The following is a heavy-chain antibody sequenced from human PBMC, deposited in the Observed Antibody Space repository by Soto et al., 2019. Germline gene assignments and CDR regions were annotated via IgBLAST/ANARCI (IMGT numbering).Heavy chain of an antibody. V-gene: IGHV1-46*01. J-gene: IGHJ3*02. D-gene: IGHD3-10*01. CDR1: GYTFTSYY. CDR2: INPSGGST. CDR3: ARGITMVRGVIIIGPDAFDI. Sequence: SVKVSCKASGYTFTSYYMHWVRQAPGQGLEWMGIINPSGGSTSYAQKFQGRVTMTRDTSTSTVYMELSSLRCEDTGVYYCARGITMVRGVIIIGPDAFDIWGQGTMVTVSS.